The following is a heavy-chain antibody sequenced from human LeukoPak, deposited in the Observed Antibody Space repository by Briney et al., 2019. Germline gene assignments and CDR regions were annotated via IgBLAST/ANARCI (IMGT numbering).Heavy chain of an antibody. D-gene: IGHD4-17*01. Sequence: GGSLRLSCATSGFNFTAYYMNWIRQAPGKGLEWVSSISSSSSYIYYADSVKGRFTISRDNAKNSLYLQMNSLRAEDTAVYYCARDYGDYYFDYWGQGTLVTVSS. CDR2: ISSSSSYI. V-gene: IGHV3-21*01. CDR3: ARDYGDYYFDY. J-gene: IGHJ4*02. CDR1: GFNFTAYY.